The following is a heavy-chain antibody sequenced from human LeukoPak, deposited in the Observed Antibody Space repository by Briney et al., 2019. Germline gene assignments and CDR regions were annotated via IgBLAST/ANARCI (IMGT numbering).Heavy chain of an antibody. V-gene: IGHV3-33*01. Sequence: GGSLRLSCAASAFPFSNHGMHWVRQAPGKGLEWVAVIWYDGSNKYYADSVKGRFTISRDNSKNSLYLQMNSLRAEDTAVYYCARDGENTVTFDYWGQGTLVTVSS. CDR2: IWYDGSNK. CDR1: AFPFSNHG. J-gene: IGHJ4*02. D-gene: IGHD4-11*01. CDR3: ARDGENTVTFDY.